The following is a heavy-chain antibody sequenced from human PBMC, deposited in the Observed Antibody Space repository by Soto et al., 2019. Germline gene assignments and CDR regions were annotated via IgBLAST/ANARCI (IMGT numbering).Heavy chain of an antibody. V-gene: IGHV1-2*02. Sequence: GASVKVSCKASGYTFTAYYMHWVRQAPGQGLEWMGWINPNSGGTYHAQNFQGRVTMTRDTSTTTAYMELASLRSDDTAVYYCARGGRRGYNELDPWGHGTLVTVSS. CDR2: INPNSGGT. CDR3: ARGGRRGYNELDP. J-gene: IGHJ5*02. D-gene: IGHD5-12*01. CDR1: GYTFTAYY.